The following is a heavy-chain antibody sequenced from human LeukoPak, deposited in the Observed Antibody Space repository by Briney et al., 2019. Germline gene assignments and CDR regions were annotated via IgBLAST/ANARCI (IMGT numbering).Heavy chain of an antibody. CDR3: AQGPSGYDYYYYYYMDV. J-gene: IGHJ6*03. CDR1: GFTFDDYT. D-gene: IGHD5-12*01. Sequence: GGSLRLSCAASGFTFDDYTMHWVRQAPGKGLEWVSLISWDGGNTYYADSVKGRFTISRDNSKNSLYLQMNSLRTEDIALYYCAQGPSGYDYYYYYYMDVWGKGTTVTVSS. CDR2: ISWDGGNT. V-gene: IGHV3-43*01.